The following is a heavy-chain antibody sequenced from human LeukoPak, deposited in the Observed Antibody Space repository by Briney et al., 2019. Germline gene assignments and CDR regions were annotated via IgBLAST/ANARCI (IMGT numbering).Heavy chain of an antibody. CDR3: ARVGDSSSWYPFDY. CDR1: GGSFSGYY. J-gene: IGHJ4*02. V-gene: IGHV4-34*01. D-gene: IGHD6-13*01. Sequence: SETLSLTCAVYGGSFSGYYWSWLRQPPGKGLERMGEINHSGSTNYNPSLKSRVTISVDTSKNQFSLKLSSVTAADTAVYYCARVGDSSSWYPFDYWGQGTLVTVSS. CDR2: INHSGST.